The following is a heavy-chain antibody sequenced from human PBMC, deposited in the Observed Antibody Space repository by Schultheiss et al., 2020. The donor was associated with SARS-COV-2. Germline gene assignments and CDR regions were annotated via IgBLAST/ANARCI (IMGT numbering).Heavy chain of an antibody. V-gene: IGHV4-38-2*01. CDR2: IYHSGST. J-gene: IGHJ4*02. Sequence: GSLRLSCAVSGYSISSGYYWDWIRQPPGKGLEWIGSIYHSGSTYYNPSLKSRVTISVDTSKNQFSLKLSSVTAADTAVYYCARAPYDFWSGYYPFDYWGQGTLVTVSS. CDR3: ARAPYDFWSGYYPFDY. CDR1: GYSISSGYY. D-gene: IGHD3-3*01.